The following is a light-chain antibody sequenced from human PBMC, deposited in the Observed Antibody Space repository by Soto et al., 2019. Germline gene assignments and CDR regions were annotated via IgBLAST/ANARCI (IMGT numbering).Light chain of an antibody. CDR2: EVG. CDR3: CSYASGSIYV. Sequence: QSALTQPASVSGSPGQSITISCTGTSSDVGAFNYVSWYLQYPGKAPKLMIYEVGNRPSGVSNRFSGSKSGNTASLTISGLQAEDEADYYCCSYASGSIYVVGTGTELTVL. CDR1: SSDVGAFNY. V-gene: IGLV2-14*01. J-gene: IGLJ1*01.